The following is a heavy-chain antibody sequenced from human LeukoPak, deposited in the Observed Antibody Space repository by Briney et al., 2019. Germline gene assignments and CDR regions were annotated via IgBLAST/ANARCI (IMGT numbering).Heavy chain of an antibody. V-gene: IGHV3-11*06. CDR1: GFTFSDYY. D-gene: IGHD1-26*01. CDR3: ARVGSRGYYFDY. CDR2: IRGSSTYT. J-gene: IGHJ4*02. Sequence: PGGSLRLSCASSGFTFSDYYMSWIRQAPGKGLEWVSHIRGSSTYTNYADSVKGRFTISRDNANNSLYLQMNSLTAEDTAVFYCARVGSRGYYFDYWGQGTLVSVSS.